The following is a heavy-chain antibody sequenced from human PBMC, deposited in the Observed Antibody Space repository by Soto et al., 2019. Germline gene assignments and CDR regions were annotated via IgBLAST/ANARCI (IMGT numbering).Heavy chain of an antibody. D-gene: IGHD3-10*01. J-gene: IGHJ6*02. CDR2: INPSGGST. V-gene: IGHV1-46*01. CDR1: GYTFTSYY. Sequence: ASVKVSCKASGYTFTSYYMHWVRQAPGQGLEWMGIINPSGGSTSYAQKFQGRVTMTRDTSTSTVYMELSSLRSGDTAVYYCARTLGDYYGSGSYYNGDYYYYGMDVWGQGTTVTVSS. CDR3: ARTLGDYYGSGSYYNGDYYYYGMDV.